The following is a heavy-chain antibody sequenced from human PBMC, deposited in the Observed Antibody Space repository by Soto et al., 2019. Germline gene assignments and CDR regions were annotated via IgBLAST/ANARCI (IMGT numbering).Heavy chain of an antibody. V-gene: IGHV1-18*01. D-gene: IGHD6-19*01. J-gene: IGHJ3*02. CDR3: ATYSSGWLALDI. CDR1: GYTFASYG. CDR2: ISVYNGNT. Sequence: ASVKVSCKASGYTFASYGITWVRQAPGQGLECMGWISVYNGNTNHAQKFQGRVTVTTDTSTSTAYMELRSLRSDDTAVYYCATYSSGWLALDIWGQ.